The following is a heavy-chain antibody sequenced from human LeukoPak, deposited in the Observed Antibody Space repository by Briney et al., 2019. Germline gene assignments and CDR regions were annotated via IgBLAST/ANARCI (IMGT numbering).Heavy chain of an antibody. V-gene: IGHV1-2*02. Sequence: VASVKVSCKASGYTFTGYYMHWVRQAPGQGLEWMGWINPNSGGTNYAQKFQGRATMTRDTSISTAYMELSRLRSDDTAVYYCARDLTIVVVIGFDYWGQGTLVTVSS. D-gene: IGHD3-22*01. CDR2: INPNSGGT. CDR1: GYTFTGYY. CDR3: ARDLTIVVVIGFDY. J-gene: IGHJ4*02.